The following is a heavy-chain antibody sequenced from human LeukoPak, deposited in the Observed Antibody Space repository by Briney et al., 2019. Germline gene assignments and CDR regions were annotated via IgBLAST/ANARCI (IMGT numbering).Heavy chain of an antibody. V-gene: IGHV1-46*01. D-gene: IGHD3-10*01. Sequence: GASVKVSCKASGYTFTSYYMHWVRQAPGQGLEWMGIINPSGGSTSYAQKFQGRVTMTRDTSTSTVYMELSSLRSEDTAVYYCERGRTYYVSGSLFDYWGQGTLVTVSS. CDR2: INPSGGST. CDR3: ERGRTYYVSGSLFDY. CDR1: GYTFTSYY. J-gene: IGHJ4*02.